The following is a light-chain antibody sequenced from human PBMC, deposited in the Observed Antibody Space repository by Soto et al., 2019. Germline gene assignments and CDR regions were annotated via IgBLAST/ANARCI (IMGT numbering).Light chain of an antibody. V-gene: IGKV1-39*01. CDR2: AAS. CDR3: QQSYSTPRT. J-gene: IGKJ1*01. CDR1: QSISSY. Sequence: DIQMTQSPSSLSASVGDRVTITCRASQSISSYLNWYQQKPGKAPKLLIYAASSLQSVVPSRFSGSGSGTDFTVTISSLQPADFATYYCQQSYSTPRTFGQGTQVEIK.